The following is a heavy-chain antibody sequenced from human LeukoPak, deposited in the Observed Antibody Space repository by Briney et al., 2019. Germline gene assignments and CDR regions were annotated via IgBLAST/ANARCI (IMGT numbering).Heavy chain of an antibody. CDR2: ISSSGSTI. CDR3: AGDTGECSYDY. J-gene: IGHJ4*02. Sequence: GGSLRLSCAASGFTFSDYYMSWIRQAPGKGLEWVPYISSSGSTIYYADSVKGRFTISRDNAKNSLYLQMNSLRAEDTAVYYCAGDTGECSYDYWGQGTLVNVSS. D-gene: IGHD3-10*01. V-gene: IGHV3-11*01. CDR1: GFTFSDYY.